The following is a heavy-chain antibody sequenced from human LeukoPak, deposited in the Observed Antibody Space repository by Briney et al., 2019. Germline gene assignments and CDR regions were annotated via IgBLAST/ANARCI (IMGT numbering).Heavy chain of an antibody. Sequence: SETLSLTCTVSGGSISTTNYYWGWIRQPPGKGLEWIGEINHSGSTNYNPSLKSRVTISVDTSKNQFSLKLSSVTAADTAVYYCARDYDSSGYYLDWGQGTLVTVSS. CDR2: INHSGST. CDR3: ARDYDSSGYYLD. V-gene: IGHV4-39*07. CDR1: GGSISTTNYY. J-gene: IGHJ4*02. D-gene: IGHD3-22*01.